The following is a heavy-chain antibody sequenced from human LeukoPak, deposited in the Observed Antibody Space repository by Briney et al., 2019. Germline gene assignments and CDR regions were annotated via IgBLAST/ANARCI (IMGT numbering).Heavy chain of an antibody. V-gene: IGHV3-21*01. CDR3: ARVPHAMVRGVIITEFYFDY. CDR1: GLTFSSYS. Sequence: GGSLRLSCAASGLTFSSYSMIWVRQAPGKGLEGVSSISSSSNYIYYADSVKGRFTISRDNAKNSLYLQMNRLRAEDTAVYYCARVPHAMVRGVIITEFYFDYWGQGTLVTVSS. J-gene: IGHJ4*02. D-gene: IGHD3-10*01. CDR2: ISSSSNYI.